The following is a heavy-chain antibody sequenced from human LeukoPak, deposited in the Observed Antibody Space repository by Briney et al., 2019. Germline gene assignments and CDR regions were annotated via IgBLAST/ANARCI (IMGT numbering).Heavy chain of an antibody. CDR1: GYTFTSYD. D-gene: IGHD1-26*01. J-gene: IGHJ6*03. CDR3: ARGVGATISYYHYYIDV. V-gene: IGHV1-8*01. CDR2: MNPNTGNT. Sequence: ASVKVSCKASGYTFTSYDINWVRRATGQGLEWMGWMNPNTGNTGYAQKFQGRVTITRNTSISTVYMELSSLRSEDTAVYYCARGVGATISYYHYYIDVWGKGTTVTVSS.